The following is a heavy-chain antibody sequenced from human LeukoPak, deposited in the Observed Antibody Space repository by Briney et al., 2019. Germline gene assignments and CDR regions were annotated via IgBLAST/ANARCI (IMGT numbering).Heavy chain of an antibody. J-gene: IGHJ6*03. CDR1: GGSISSSSYY. CDR3: ASSLKQGLSGYRYYYYYMDV. D-gene: IGHD3-3*01. Sequence: KPSETLSLTCTVSGGSISSSSYYWGWIRQPPGKGLEWIGYIYYSGSTYYNPSLKSRVTISGDTSKNQFSLKLSSVTAADTAVYYCASSLKQGLSGYRYYYYYMDVWGKGTTVTVSS. V-gene: IGHV4-31*03. CDR2: IYYSGST.